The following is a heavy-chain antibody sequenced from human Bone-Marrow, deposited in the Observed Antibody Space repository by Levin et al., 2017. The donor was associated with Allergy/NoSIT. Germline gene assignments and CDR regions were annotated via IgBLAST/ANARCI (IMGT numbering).Heavy chain of an antibody. CDR3: ARIEVTMIRGVILAWYYYGMDV. D-gene: IGHD3-10*01. V-gene: IGHV2-26*01. J-gene: IGHJ6*02. CDR1: GFSLTNARMG. CDR2: IFSNDEK. Sequence: VSGPTLVKPTETLTLTCTVSGFSLTNARMGVTWIRQPPGKALEWLAHIFSNDEKSYSTSLKSRLTISKDTSKSQVVLTMTNMDPVDTATYYCARIEVTMIRGVILAWYYYGMDVWGQGTTVTVSS.